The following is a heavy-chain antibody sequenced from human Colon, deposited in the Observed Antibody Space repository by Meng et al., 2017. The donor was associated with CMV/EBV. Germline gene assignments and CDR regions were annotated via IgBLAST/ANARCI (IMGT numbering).Heavy chain of an antibody. CDR1: GFTFSSYW. CDR2: IKQDGSEK. V-gene: IGHV3-7*01. J-gene: IGHJ6*02. D-gene: IGHD2-8*01. CDR3: ARDRRNNVGMDV. Sequence: LSLTCTASGFTFSSYWMSWVRQAPGKGLEWVANIKQDGSEKYYVDSVKGRFTISRDNAKNSLYLQMNSLRAEDTAVYYCARDRRNNVGMDVWGQGTTVTVSS.